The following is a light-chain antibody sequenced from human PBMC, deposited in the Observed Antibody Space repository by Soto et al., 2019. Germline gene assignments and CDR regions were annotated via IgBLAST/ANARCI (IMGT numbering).Light chain of an antibody. CDR1: QSLVHSDGIAY. CDR3: MQGTHWPIT. Sequence: DTVMTQSPLSLSVTPVQPASISCRSNQSLVHSDGIAYFSWFQQRPGRSPRRLIYKVSNRDSGVPARFSGSGSGTDFALKISRVEAEDVGVYYCMQGTHWPITFGQGTRLEIK. CDR2: KVS. V-gene: IGKV2-30*02. J-gene: IGKJ5*01.